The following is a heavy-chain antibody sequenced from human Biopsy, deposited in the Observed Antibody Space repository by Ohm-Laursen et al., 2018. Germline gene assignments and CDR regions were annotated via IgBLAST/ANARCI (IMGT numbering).Heavy chain of an antibody. D-gene: IGHD3-10*01. J-gene: IGHJ4*02. CDR3: ARGGAGSFPFDY. Sequence: GTLSLTCTVSGGSINSYYWSWMRQPAGQGLEWIGRLFTSGTTNYSPSLNNRVTISVDTSKNQFSLRRTSGTAADTAVYYCARGGAGSFPFDYWGPGTLVTVSS. V-gene: IGHV4-4*07. CDR2: LFTSGTT. CDR1: GGSINSYY.